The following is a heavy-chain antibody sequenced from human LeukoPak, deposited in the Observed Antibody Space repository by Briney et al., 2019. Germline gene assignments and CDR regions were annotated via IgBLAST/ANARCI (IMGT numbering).Heavy chain of an antibody. Sequence: SETLSLTCTVSGGSISSSSYYWGWIRQPPGKGLEWIGYIYYSGSTYYNPSLKSRVTISVDTSKNQFSLKLSSVTAADTAVYYCAREGQWLVQGGNWFDPWGQGTLVTVSS. D-gene: IGHD6-19*01. CDR1: GGSISSSSYY. CDR2: IYYSGST. CDR3: AREGQWLVQGGNWFDP. J-gene: IGHJ5*02. V-gene: IGHV4-30-4*08.